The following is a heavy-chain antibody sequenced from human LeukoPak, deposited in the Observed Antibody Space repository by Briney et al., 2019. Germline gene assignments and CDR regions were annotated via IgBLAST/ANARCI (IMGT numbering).Heavy chain of an antibody. Sequence: GGSLRLSCAASGFTFSTYGMSWGRQAPGKGLEWVSSISISGGSTYYADSVKGRFTISRDNSKNTLYLHMNSLRAEDTAVYYCANNWLANYWGQGTLVTVSS. CDR1: GFTFSTYG. CDR3: ANNWLANY. J-gene: IGHJ4*02. D-gene: IGHD3-9*01. CDR2: ISISGGST. V-gene: IGHV3-23*01.